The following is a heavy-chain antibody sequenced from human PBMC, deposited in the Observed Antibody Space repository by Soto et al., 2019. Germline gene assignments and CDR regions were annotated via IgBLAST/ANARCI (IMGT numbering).Heavy chain of an antibody. CDR1: GGTFSTHA. J-gene: IGHJ6*02. Sequence: SVKVSCKASGGTFSTHAIIWVRQAPGHGLEWMGGIIPISGTTYYTQKFQGRVTITADVPTSTAFMELSSLKSDDTAVFYCARGYCSGGNCYSGMDVWGQGTMVTVSS. CDR3: ARGYCSGGNCYSGMDV. D-gene: IGHD2-15*01. CDR2: IIPISGTT. V-gene: IGHV1-69*13.